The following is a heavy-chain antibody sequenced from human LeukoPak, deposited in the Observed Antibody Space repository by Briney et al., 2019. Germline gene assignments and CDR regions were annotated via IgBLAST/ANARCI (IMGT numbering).Heavy chain of an antibody. Sequence: GGSLRLSCAASGFTFTSYAMSWVRQAPGKGLEWVSYISSSSSYTNYADSVKGRFTISRDNAKNSLYLQMNSLRAEDTAAYYCARAGGDYGERYDYWGQGTLVTVSS. V-gene: IGHV3-11*05. CDR1: GFTFTSYA. D-gene: IGHD4-17*01. J-gene: IGHJ4*02. CDR2: ISSSSSYT. CDR3: ARAGGDYGERYDY.